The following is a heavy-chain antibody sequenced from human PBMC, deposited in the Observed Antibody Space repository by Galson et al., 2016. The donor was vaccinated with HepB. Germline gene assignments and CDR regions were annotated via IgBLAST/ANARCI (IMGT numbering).Heavy chain of an antibody. CDR3: AKASGGDYFFQY. CDR2: ISWDGSIT. D-gene: IGHD1-26*01. V-gene: IGHV3-43D*03. CDR1: GFIFEEFV. Sequence: SLRLSCAGSGFIFEEFVLHWVRQPPGKALEWVSLISWDGSITFYADSVKGRFTISRDNSKNSLYLQMDSLRPEDAAFYYCAKASGGDYFFQYWGQGSRVTVSS. J-gene: IGHJ4*02.